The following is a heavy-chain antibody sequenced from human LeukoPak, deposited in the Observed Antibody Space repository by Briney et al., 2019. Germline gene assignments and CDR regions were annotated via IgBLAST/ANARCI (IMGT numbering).Heavy chain of an antibody. J-gene: IGHJ4*02. CDR1: GFTFSDYY. Sequence: GGSLRLSCAASGFTFSDYYMSWLRQAPGKGLELVSYISPSGTETNYADSVKGRFTMSRDNAKNSLYLEVNSLRGDDTAVYYCARDRTLGYWGQGTLVTVSS. CDR3: ARDRTLGY. D-gene: IGHD3-16*01. CDR2: ISPSGTET. V-gene: IGHV3-11*05.